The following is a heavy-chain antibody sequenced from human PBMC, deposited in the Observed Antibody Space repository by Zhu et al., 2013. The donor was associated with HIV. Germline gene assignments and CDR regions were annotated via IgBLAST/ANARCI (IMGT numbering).Heavy chain of an antibody. Sequence: VQLVQSGPEVRKPGASVKVSCKASGYTFTSFGVTWVRQAPGQGLEWMGWISGYNGTTKYEQNLQDRVAMTTDTSTNTAYLELKTLKPEDTAVYFCARSWAVAPIGVFDFWGQGTVVSVSS. J-gene: IGHJ3*01. CDR3: ARSWAVAPIGVFDF. CDR1: GYTFTSFG. CDR2: ISGYNGTT. V-gene: IGHV1-18*01. D-gene: IGHD2-15*01.